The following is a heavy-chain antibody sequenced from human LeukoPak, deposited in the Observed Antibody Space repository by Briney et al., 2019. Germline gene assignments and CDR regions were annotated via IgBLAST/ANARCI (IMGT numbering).Heavy chain of an antibody. CDR3: ARISLDAFDI. J-gene: IGHJ3*02. CDR1: GFTFSTFA. V-gene: IGHV3-7*04. Sequence: GGSLRLSCAASGFTFSTFAMSWVRQAPGKGLEWVADIKEDGGEKYYVDSVKGRFTISRDNVKNSLYLQMNSLRAEDTAVYHCARISLDAFDIWGQGTMVTVSS. CDR2: IKEDGGEK.